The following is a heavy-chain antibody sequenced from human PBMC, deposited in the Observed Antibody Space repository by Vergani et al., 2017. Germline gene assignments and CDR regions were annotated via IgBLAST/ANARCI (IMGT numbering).Heavy chain of an antibody. D-gene: IGHD2-2*01. V-gene: IGHV3-66*02. Sequence: EVQLVESGGGLVQPGGSLRLSCAASGFTVSSNYMSWVRQAPGKGLEWVSVIYSGGSKYYADSVKGRFTISRDNSKNTLYLQMNSLRAEDTAVYYCARITGYCSSTSCYFPYYYYMDVWGKGTTVTVSS. CDR1: GFTVSSNY. CDR2: IYSGGSK. J-gene: IGHJ6*03. CDR3: ARITGYCSSTSCYFPYYYYMDV.